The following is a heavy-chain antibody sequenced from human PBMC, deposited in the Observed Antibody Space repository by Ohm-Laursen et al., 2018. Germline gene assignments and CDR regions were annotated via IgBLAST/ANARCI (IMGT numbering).Heavy chain of an antibody. V-gene: IGHV1-2*02. CDR1: GYTFTGYY. CDR2: INPNSGVT. Sequence: SSVKVSCKASGYTFTGYYTHWVRQAPGPGLEWMGWINPNSGVTNYAQKFQGRVIMTRDTSISTAYMELSSLRSDDTAVYYCARWRYDYAWGSYRYCDYWGQGTLVTVSS. J-gene: IGHJ4*02. CDR3: ARWRYDYAWGSYRYCDY. D-gene: IGHD3-16*02.